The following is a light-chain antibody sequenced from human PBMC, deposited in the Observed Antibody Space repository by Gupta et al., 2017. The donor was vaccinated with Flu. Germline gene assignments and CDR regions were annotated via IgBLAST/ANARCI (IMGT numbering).Light chain of an antibody. CDR3: QVWDSTTDHPV. Sequence: SYVLTQPPSVSVAPGQTASLTCGGNKIGRKSVHWYQQRPGQAPVLVVHDDSDRPSGIPERFSGSNSGNTATLTISRVEAGDEADYTCQVWDSTTDHPVFGGGTKLTVL. CDR1: KIGRKS. V-gene: IGLV3-21*02. CDR2: DDS. J-gene: IGLJ3*02.